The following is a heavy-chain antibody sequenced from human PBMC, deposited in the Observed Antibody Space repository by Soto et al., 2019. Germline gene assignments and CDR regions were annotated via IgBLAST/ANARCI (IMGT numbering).Heavy chain of an antibody. CDR2: ISYDGSNK. Sequence: QVQLVESGGGVVQPGRSPRLSCAASGFTFSSYGMHWVRQAPGKGLEWVAVISYDGSNKYYADSVKGRFTISRDNSKNTLYLQMNSLRAEDTAVYYCAKDRPSGSRPYYYGMDVW. V-gene: IGHV3-30*18. CDR1: GFTFSSYG. D-gene: IGHD1-26*01. J-gene: IGHJ6*01. CDR3: AKDRPSGSRPYYYGMDV.